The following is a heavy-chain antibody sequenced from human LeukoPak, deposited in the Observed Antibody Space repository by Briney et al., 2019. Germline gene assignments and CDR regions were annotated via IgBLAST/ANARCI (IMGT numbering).Heavy chain of an antibody. CDR2: IYYSGST. CDR3: ARVDSTGTLGNDY. D-gene: IGHD1-1*01. CDR1: GGSISSYY. J-gene: IGHJ4*02. V-gene: IGHV4-59*01. Sequence: SETLSLTCTVSGGSISSYYWSWIRQPPGKGLEWIGYIYYSGSTNYNPSLKSRVTISVDTSKNQFSLKLSSVTAADTAVYYRARVDSTGTLGNDYWGQGTLVTVSS.